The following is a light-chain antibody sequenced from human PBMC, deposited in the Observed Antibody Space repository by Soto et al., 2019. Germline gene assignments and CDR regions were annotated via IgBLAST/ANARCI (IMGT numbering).Light chain of an antibody. Sequence: QSALTQPACVSGSPGQSITISCTGTSSDVGGYNYVSWYQQHPGKAPKLMIYDVSNRPSGVSNRFSGSKSGNTASLTISGLQAEDEADYYCSSYTSSTSLGVFGTGTKLTVL. CDR1: SSDVGGYNY. CDR3: SSYTSSTSLGV. J-gene: IGLJ1*01. V-gene: IGLV2-14*01. CDR2: DVS.